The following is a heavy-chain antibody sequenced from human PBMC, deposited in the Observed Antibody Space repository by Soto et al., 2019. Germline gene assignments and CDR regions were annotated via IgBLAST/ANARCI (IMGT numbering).Heavy chain of an antibody. Sequence: SVKVSCKASGGSFSNHAVSWVRQAPGQGPEWMGGIIPLSGTRNYAQKFQGRVTITADESMTTAYMELSSLRYEDSAIYYCARGPDRSGFYLFDYWGQGTLVTVSS. J-gene: IGHJ4*02. D-gene: IGHD3-22*01. CDR1: GGSFSNHA. CDR2: IIPLSGTR. V-gene: IGHV1-69*13. CDR3: ARGPDRSGFYLFDY.